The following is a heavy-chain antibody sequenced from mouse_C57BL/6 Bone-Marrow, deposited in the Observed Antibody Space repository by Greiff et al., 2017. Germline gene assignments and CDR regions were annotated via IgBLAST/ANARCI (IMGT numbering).Heavy chain of an antibody. V-gene: IGHV1-76*01. CDR3: ARWGDGYPWLDY. CDR1: GYTFTDYY. Sequence: QVQLQQSGAELVRSGASVKLSCKASGYTFTDYYINWVKQRPGQGLEWIARFYPGSGNTYYNEKFKGKATLTVEKSSSTAYMQLSSLTSEDSAVYFCARWGDGYPWLDYWGQGTLVTVSA. J-gene: IGHJ3*01. D-gene: IGHD2-3*01. CDR2: FYPGSGNT.